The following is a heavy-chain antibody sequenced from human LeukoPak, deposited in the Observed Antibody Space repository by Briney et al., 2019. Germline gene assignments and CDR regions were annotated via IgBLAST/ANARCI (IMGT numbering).Heavy chain of an antibody. V-gene: IGHV1-69*13. CDR2: IIPIFGTA. Sequence: SVKVSCKASGGTFSSYAISWVRQAPGQGLEWMGGIIPIFGTANYAQKFQGRVTITADESTSTAYMELSSLRSEDTAVYYCARAPGCNRAANAFDIWGQGTMVTVSS. D-gene: IGHD1-14*01. CDR1: GGTFSSYA. J-gene: IGHJ3*02. CDR3: ARAPGCNRAANAFDI.